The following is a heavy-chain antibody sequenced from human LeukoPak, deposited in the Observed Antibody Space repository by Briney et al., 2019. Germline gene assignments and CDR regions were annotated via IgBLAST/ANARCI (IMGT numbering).Heavy chain of an antibody. CDR3: ARMSAGGKLDY. J-gene: IGHJ4*02. CDR1: GDSVSSNSVS. D-gene: IGHD4-23*01. CDR2: TYYRSKWYN. Sequence: SQTLSLTCAISGDSVSSNSVSWNWIRQSPSRGLEWLGKTYYRSKWYNYYVVSVKSRITINPDTSKNQLSLQLSSVTPEDTAVYFCARMSAGGKLDYWGQGTLVTVSS. V-gene: IGHV6-1*01.